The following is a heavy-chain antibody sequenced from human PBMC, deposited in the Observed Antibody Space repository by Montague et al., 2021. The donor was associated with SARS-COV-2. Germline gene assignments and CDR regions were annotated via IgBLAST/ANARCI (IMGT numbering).Heavy chain of an antibody. V-gene: IGHV4-39*01. CDR1: GGSISSTTYR. CDR3: ARAERGSCGDGNCYQYFFNY. J-gene: IGHJ4*02. Sequence: SETLSLTCTVSGGSISSTTYRWGWIRQPPGKGLEWIGFISYSGTTFYNPSLKSRISMSVDTPKSQFSLNLTSVTPEDTAVYYCARAERGSCGDGNCYQYFFNYWGQGTLVTVSS. D-gene: IGHD2-15*01. CDR2: ISYSGTT.